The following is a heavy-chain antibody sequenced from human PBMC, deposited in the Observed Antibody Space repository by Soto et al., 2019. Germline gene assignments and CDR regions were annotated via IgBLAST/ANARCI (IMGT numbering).Heavy chain of an antibody. V-gene: IGHV4-31*03. CDR1: DVSISIGGYY. CDR2: IYYSGST. D-gene: IGHD2-2*01. Sequence: SETLSLTCTVSDVSISIGGYYWSWIRQHPGKGLERIGYIYYSGSTYYNPSLKSRVTISVDTSKNQFSLKLSSVTAADTAVYYCARVPYDRYCSSTSCYQDLRFDPWGQGTLVTVSS. J-gene: IGHJ5*02. CDR3: ARVPYDRYCSSTSCYQDLRFDP.